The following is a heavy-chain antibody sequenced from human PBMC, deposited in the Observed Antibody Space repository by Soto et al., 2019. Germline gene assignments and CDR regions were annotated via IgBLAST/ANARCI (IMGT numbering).Heavy chain of an antibody. D-gene: IGHD6-13*01. CDR2: ISYDGSNK. V-gene: IGHV3-30*18. Sequence: QVQLVESGGGVVQPGRSLRLSCAASGFTFSSYGMHWVRQAPGKGLEWVAVISYDGSNKYYADSVKGRFTISRDNSTNTLYLQMNSLRAEDTAVYYCAKDGFVYSSSWYTNWFDPWGQGTLVTVSS. CDR1: GFTFSSYG. CDR3: AKDGFVYSSSWYTNWFDP. J-gene: IGHJ5*02.